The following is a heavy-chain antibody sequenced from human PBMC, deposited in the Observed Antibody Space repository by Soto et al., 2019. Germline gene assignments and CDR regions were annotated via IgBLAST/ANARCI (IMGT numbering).Heavy chain of an antibody. D-gene: IGHD3-16*02. J-gene: IGHJ4*02. CDR2: IYYSGST. Sequence: PSETLSLTCTVSGGSISSYYWSWIRQPPGKGLEWIGYIYYSGSTNYNPSLRSRVTMSVDTSKNQFSLKLSSVTAADTAVYYCARGIGLHLGELSFWGQGALVTVSS. CDR1: GGSISSYY. CDR3: ARGIGLHLGELSF. V-gene: IGHV4-59*01.